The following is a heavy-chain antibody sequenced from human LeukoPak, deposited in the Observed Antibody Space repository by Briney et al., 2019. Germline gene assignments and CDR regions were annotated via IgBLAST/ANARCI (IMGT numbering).Heavy chain of an antibody. CDR1: GFSFSNAW. J-gene: IGHJ4*02. CDR2: ITSKADGGTR. Sequence: GGSLRLSCTASGFSFSNAWVSWVRQAPGKGLEWGGRITSKADGGTRDYAAPVKGRFTISRDDSKNTLYLQMNSLKTEDTAVYYCTTPERYYYDTSDFYGSPYWGQGTLVTVSS. CDR3: TTPERYYYDTSDFYGSPY. V-gene: IGHV3-15*01. D-gene: IGHD3-22*01.